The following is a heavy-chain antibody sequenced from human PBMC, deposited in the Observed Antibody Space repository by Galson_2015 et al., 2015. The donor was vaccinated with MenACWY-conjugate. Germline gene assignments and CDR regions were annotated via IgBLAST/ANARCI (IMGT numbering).Heavy chain of an antibody. D-gene: IGHD5-12*01. Sequence: SLRLSCAASGFTFSSYAMTWVRQAPGKGLEWVSSISGGGGGTYYADSVRGRFTISRDNSKNTLYLQINSLRAEDTAIYYCAKGRGTLHSGYPPDYWGQGALITVSS. CDR3: AKGRGTLHSGYPPDY. J-gene: IGHJ4*02. CDR2: ISGGGGGT. CDR1: GFTFSSYA. V-gene: IGHV3-23*01.